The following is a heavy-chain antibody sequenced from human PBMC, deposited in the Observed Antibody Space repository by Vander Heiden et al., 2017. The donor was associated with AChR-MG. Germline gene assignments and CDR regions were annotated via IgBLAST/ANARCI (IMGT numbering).Heavy chain of an antibody. J-gene: IGHJ4*02. Sequence: EVRLVGSGGGLVEPGGSRRLSCPAPGSPFRSDTRTWVARAPGKGLELVSSISSRVDYIHYADSVKGRFTISRDNAKNSLYLQMNSLRAEDTAVYYCTRGYGSGSFDYYWGQGTLVTVSS. V-gene: IGHV3-21*01. D-gene: IGHD3-10*01. CDR3: TRGYGSGSFDYY. CDR1: GSPFRSDT. CDR2: ISSRVDYI.